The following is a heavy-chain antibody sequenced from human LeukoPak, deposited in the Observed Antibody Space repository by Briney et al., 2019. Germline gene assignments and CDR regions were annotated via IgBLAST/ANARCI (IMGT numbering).Heavy chain of an antibody. CDR3: ARDKTATVTTGSLYYYYYYMDV. J-gene: IGHJ6*03. CDR1: GGSFSGYY. D-gene: IGHD4-17*01. CDR2: INHSGST. Sequence: SETLSLTCAVYGGSFSGYYWSWIRQPPGKGLEWIGEINHSGSTNYNPSLKSRVTISVDTSKNQFSLKLSSVTAADTAVYYCARDKTATVTTGSLYYYYYYMDVWGKGTTVTVSS. V-gene: IGHV4-34*01.